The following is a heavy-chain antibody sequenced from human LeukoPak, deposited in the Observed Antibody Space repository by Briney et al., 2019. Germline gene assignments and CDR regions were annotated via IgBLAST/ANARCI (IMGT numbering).Heavy chain of an antibody. V-gene: IGHV1-69*05. D-gene: IGHD6-19*01. J-gene: IGHJ5*02. CDR1: GGTFSSYA. Sequence: VASVKVSCKASGGTFSSYAISWVRQARGQGLEWMGRIIPIFGTANYAQKFQGRVTITTDGSTGTAYMELSSLRSEDTAVYYCARFPLLTVAGMAGTYNWFDPWGQGTLVTVSS. CDR2: IIPIFGTA. CDR3: ARFPLLTVAGMAGTYNWFDP.